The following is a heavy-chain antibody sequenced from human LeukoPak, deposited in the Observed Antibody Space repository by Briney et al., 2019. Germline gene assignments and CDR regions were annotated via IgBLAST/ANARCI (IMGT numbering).Heavy chain of an antibody. Sequence: GGPLRLSCAASGFTFSSYGMHWVRQAPGKGLEWVAVISYDGSNKYYADSVKGRFTISRDNSKNTLYLQMNSLRAEDTALYYCAKFDEYSVGVDYWGQGTLVTVSS. CDR1: GFTFSSYG. CDR2: ISYDGSNK. J-gene: IGHJ4*02. V-gene: IGHV3-30*18. CDR3: AKFDEYSVGVDY. D-gene: IGHD2-15*01.